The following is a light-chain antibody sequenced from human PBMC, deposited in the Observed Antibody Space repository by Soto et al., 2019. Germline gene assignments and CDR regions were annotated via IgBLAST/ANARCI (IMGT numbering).Light chain of an antibody. CDR2: NNG. V-gene: IGLV1-47*01. J-gene: IGLJ2*01. Sequence: QLVLTQPPSASGTPGQRVTISCSGTSSNIGINFVSWYQQLPGTAPKLLMYNNGQRPSGVPDRFSGSKSGTSASLAISGLRSEDEADYYCAAWDDSLIGPVFGGGTKVTVL. CDR1: SSNIGINF. CDR3: AAWDDSLIGPV.